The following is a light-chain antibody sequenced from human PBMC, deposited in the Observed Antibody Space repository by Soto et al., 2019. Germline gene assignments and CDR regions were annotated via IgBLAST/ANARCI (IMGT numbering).Light chain of an antibody. V-gene: IGLV2-14*03. Sequence: QSALTQPASVSGSPGQSITISCTGTSSDVGGYNYVSWYQHHPGKAPKLMIFDVSNPPSGVSNRFSGSKSGNTASLTLSRPQPEDEADYDCSSYTTSNTRQIVFGTGTKLTVL. CDR2: DVS. CDR1: SSDVGGYNY. J-gene: IGLJ1*01. CDR3: SSYTTSNTRQIV.